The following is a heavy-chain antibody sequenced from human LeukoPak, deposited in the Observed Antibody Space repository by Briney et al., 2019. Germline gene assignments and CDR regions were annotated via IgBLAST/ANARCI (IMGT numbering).Heavy chain of an antibody. D-gene: IGHD3-22*01. CDR3: ARADGSQYYYDSSGYSDAFDI. Sequence: SETLSLTCAVSGGSISSSNWWSWVRQPPGKGLGWIGEIYHSGSTNYNPSLKSRVTISVDKSKNQFSLKLSSVTAADTAVYYCARADGSQYYYDSSGYSDAFDIWGQGTMVTVSS. CDR1: GGSISSSNW. J-gene: IGHJ3*02. CDR2: IYHSGST. V-gene: IGHV4-4*02.